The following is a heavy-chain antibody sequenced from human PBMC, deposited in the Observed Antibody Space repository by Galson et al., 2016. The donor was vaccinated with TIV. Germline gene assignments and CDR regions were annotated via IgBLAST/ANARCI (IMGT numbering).Heavy chain of an antibody. J-gene: IGHJ4*02. D-gene: IGHD3-10*01. CDR2: IQQDGSEK. CDR3: TKIKVTLSGDYFGSGSFDGFDY. Sequence: SLRLSCAASGFSFSTYWMTWVRQAPGKGLEWVANIQQDGSEKYYVDSVKGRFTISRDNAKNSLYLQMNSLRAEDTAVYYCTKIKVTLSGDYFGSGSFDGFDYLGQGTLVTVSS. V-gene: IGHV3-7*01. CDR1: GFSFSTYW.